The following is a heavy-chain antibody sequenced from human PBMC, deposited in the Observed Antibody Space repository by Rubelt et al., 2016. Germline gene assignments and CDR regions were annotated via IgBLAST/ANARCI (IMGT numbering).Heavy chain of an antibody. V-gene: IGHV1-18*01. D-gene: IGHD1-7*01. CDR1: GYTFTSYG. CDR2: ISAYNGNT. Sequence: QVQLVQSGAEVKKPGASVKVSCKASGYTFTSYGISWVRQAPGQGLEWMGWISAYNGNTNYAQKLKGRGTMNTDTSTSKADMELRSLRPDDTSVYYCARDLPPFRRYNWNFPLDYWGQGTLVTVSS. J-gene: IGHJ4*02. CDR3: ARDLPPFRRYNWNFPLDY.